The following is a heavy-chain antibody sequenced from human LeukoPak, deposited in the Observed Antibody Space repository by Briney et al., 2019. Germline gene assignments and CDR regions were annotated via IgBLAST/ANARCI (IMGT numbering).Heavy chain of an antibody. CDR3: TYCSSTSCYFAGQYYYYYMDV. D-gene: IGHD2-2*01. J-gene: IGHJ6*03. CDR2: IIPIFGTA. V-gene: IGHV1-69*05. Sequence: SVEVSCKASGYTFTSYGISWVRQAPGQGLEWMGGIIPIFGTADYAQKFQGRVTITTDESTSTAYMELSSLRSEDTAVYYCTYCSSTSCYFAGQYYYYYMDVWGKGTTVTVSS. CDR1: GYTFTSYG.